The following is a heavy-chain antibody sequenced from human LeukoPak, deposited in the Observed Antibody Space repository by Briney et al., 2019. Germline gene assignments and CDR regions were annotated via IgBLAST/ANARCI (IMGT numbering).Heavy chain of an antibody. D-gene: IGHD6-6*01. Sequence: SETLSLTCSVSGGSISSLYWSWIRQPPGKGLEWIGYIYYTGSTNYNPSLKSRVTMFVDMSKNQFSLRLSSVTAADTAVYYCARHRAYGSSSPFGYWGQGTLVTVSS. J-gene: IGHJ4*02. CDR1: GGSISSLY. CDR3: ARHRAYGSSSPFGY. CDR2: IYYTGST. V-gene: IGHV4-59*08.